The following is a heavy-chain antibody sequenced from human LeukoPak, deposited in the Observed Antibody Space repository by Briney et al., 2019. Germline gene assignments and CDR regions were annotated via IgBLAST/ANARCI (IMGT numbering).Heavy chain of an antibody. Sequence: GGSLRLSCAASGFTFSSYWMSWVRQAPGKGLEWVANIKQDGSEKYYVDSVKGRFTISRDNAKNSLYLQMNSLRAEDTTVYYCARSIGKGYCSSTSCSAGEYFDYWGQGTLVTVSS. D-gene: IGHD2-2*01. CDR1: GFTFSSYW. CDR2: IKQDGSEK. V-gene: IGHV3-7*01. J-gene: IGHJ4*02. CDR3: ARSIGKGYCSSTSCSAGEYFDY.